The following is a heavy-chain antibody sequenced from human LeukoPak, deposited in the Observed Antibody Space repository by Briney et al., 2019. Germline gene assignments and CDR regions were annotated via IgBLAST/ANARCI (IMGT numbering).Heavy chain of an antibody. Sequence: SSETLSPTCTVSGGSISSYYWSWIRQPPGKGLEWIGYIYYSGSTNYNPPLKSRVTISVDTSKNQFSLKLSSVTAADTAVYYCAREGGGGISGFDYWGQGTLVTVSS. D-gene: IGHD3-16*01. CDR2: IYYSGST. J-gene: IGHJ4*02. CDR1: GGSISSYY. V-gene: IGHV4-59*01. CDR3: AREGGGGISGFDY.